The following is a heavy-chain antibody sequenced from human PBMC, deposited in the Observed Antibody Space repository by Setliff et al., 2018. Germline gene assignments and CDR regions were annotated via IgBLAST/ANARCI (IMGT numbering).Heavy chain of an antibody. CDR1: GVSISSYY. J-gene: IGHJ6*02. D-gene: IGHD3-3*01. CDR2: IQNCGGI. Sequence: ASETLSLTCNVSGVSISSYYWSWIRQAPGKGLESLGYIQNCGGINYNPSLKSRVTISVDTSTNQFSLKLTSVTAADTAVYYCARLSWNGLRYFGLDVWGQGTTVTVSS. CDR3: ARLSWNGLRYFGLDV. V-gene: IGHV4-59*01.